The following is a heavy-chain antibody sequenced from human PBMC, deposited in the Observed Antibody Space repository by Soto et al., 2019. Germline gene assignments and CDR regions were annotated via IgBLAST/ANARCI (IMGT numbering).Heavy chain of an antibody. CDR3: AREGGESSDGLYYLDS. CDR1: GGSTSSDNY. Sequence: SETLSLTCTVSGGSTSSDNYWSWIRQPPGKGLEWIGHIYYSGNTDYNPSLKSRLAISIDTSKNQFSLKLSSVTAADTAVYFCAREGGESSDGLYYLDSWGQGSLVTVSS. CDR2: IYYSGNT. J-gene: IGHJ4*02. D-gene: IGHD3-16*01. V-gene: IGHV4-30-4*01.